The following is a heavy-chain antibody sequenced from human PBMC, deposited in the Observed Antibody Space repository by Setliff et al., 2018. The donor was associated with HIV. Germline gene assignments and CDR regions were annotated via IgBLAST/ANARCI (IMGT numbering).Heavy chain of an antibody. CDR3: ARLSGDNSGQPYYYYMDV. CDR2: IIPILGSI. V-gene: IGHV1-69*13. D-gene: IGHD3-22*01. Sequence: ASVKVSCKASGGIFSSYALSWVRQAPGQGLEWMGGIIPILGSIDYAQRFQGRLSITADESTGTAYMELSSLRFEDTAMYYCARLSGDNSGQPYYYYMDVWGKGTTVTVSS. J-gene: IGHJ6*03. CDR1: GGIFSSYA.